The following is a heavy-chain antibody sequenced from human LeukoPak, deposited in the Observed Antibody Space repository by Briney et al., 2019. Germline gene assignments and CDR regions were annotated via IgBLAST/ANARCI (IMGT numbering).Heavy chain of an antibody. CDR1: GFTVSSNY. CDR2: ISGSGGST. J-gene: IGHJ4*02. Sequence: GGSLRLSCAASGFTVSSNYMSWVRQAPGKGLEWVSAISGSGGSTYYADSVKGRFTISRDNSKNTLYLQMNSLRAEDTAVYYCARDRNTWDLFGYWGQGTLVTVSS. D-gene: IGHD3-10*02. V-gene: IGHV3-53*05. CDR3: ARDRNTWDLFGY.